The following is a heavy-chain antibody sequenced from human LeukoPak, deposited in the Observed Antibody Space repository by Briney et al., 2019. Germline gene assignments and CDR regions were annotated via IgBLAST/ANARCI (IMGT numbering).Heavy chain of an antibody. CDR3: AIAAAATEAFDI. CDR2: ISSNGGST. CDR1: EFTFSTYA. Sequence: GGSLRLSCSASEFTFSTYAMHWARQAPGKGLEYVSAISSNGGSTYYADSVKGRFTISRDNSKNTLYFQMNSLRAEDTAVYYCAIAAAATEAFDIWGQGTMVTVSA. V-gene: IGHV3-64D*06. J-gene: IGHJ3*02. D-gene: IGHD6-13*01.